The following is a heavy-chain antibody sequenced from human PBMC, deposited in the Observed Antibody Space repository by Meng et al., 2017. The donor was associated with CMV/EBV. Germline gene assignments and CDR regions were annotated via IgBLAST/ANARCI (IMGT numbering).Heavy chain of an antibody. Sequence: ASVKVSCKASGYTFTSYAMHWVRQAPGQRLEWMGWITTDDDSRKKQGRVTMTTDTSTSTAYMELRSLRSDDTAVYYCARGVPSAAAPRWVDPWGQGTLVTVSS. CDR2: ITTDDDSR. CDR1: GYTFTSYA. CDR3: ARGVPSAAAPRWVDP. V-gene: IGHV1-3*04. J-gene: IGHJ5*02. D-gene: IGHD6-13*01.